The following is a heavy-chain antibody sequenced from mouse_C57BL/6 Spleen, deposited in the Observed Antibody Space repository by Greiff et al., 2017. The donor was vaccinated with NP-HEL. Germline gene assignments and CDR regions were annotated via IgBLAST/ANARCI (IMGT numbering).Heavy chain of an antibody. CDR3: TRREYGSRLFAY. D-gene: IGHD1-1*01. J-gene: IGHJ3*01. Sequence: QVHVKHSGAELVRPGASVTLSCKASGYTFTDYEMHWVKQTPVHGLEWIGAIDPETGGTAYNQKFKGKAILTADKSSSTAYMELRSLTSEDSAVYYCTRREYGSRLFAYWGQGTLVTVSA. CDR1: GYTFTDYE. CDR2: IDPETGGT. V-gene: IGHV1-15*01.